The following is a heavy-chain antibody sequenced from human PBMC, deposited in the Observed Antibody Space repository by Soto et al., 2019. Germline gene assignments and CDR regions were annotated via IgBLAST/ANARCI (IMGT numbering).Heavy chain of an antibody. J-gene: IGHJ4*02. CDR2: IYYSGST. D-gene: IGHD2-15*01. CDR1: GCSLSRYY. V-gene: IGHV4-59*01. Sequence: PSETLSLTCTVSGCSLSRYYWSWVRQPPGKGLEWIGYIYYSGSTNYNPSLKSRVTISVDTSKNQFSLKLSSVTAADTAVYYCARGLGYCSGGSCPRFDYWGQGTLVTVSS. CDR3: ARGLGYCSGGSCPRFDY.